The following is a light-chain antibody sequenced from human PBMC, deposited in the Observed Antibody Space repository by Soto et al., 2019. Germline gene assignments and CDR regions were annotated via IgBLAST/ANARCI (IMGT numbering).Light chain of an antibody. CDR1: SNDVGGYNY. V-gene: IGLV2-14*01. CDR2: DVS. J-gene: IGLJ2*01. CDR3: SSYTSSSTLAVV. Sequence: QSALTQPASVSGSPGQSITISCTGTSNDVGGYNYVSWYQQHPGKAPKLMIYDVSNRPSGVSNRFSGSKSGNTASLTISGLQAEDEADYYCSSYTSSSTLAVVFGGGTKLTVL.